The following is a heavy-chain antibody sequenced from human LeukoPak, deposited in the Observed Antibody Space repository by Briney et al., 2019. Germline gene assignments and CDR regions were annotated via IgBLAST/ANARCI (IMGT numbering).Heavy chain of an antibody. D-gene: IGHD3-10*01. Sequence: SETLSLTCTVSGGSMNGYYWGWIRQTPGKGLEWIAYVYYSGTTSYNPSLKSRVTTSVDTSKNQFSLKLSSVTAADTAVYYCARYLSSGLDYWGQGTFVTVSS. CDR3: ARYLSSGLDY. CDR2: VYYSGTT. V-gene: IGHV4-59*01. CDR1: GGSMNGYY. J-gene: IGHJ4*02.